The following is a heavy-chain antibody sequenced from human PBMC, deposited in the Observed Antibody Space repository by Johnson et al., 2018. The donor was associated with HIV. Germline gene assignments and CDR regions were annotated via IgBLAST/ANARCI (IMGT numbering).Heavy chain of an antibody. Sequence: RSQRLSCEASGFSFDDYAMHWVRQAPGKGLEWVSGISWNSDSIGYADSVKGRFTISRDNAKKSLYLQMNSLRPEDTALYYCAKDRGGGSSSRFYAFDIWGQGTMVTVSS. CDR1: GFSFDDYA. CDR2: ISWNSDSI. J-gene: IGHJ3*02. CDR3: AKDRGGGSSSRFYAFDI. V-gene: IGHV3-9*01. D-gene: IGHD6-6*01.